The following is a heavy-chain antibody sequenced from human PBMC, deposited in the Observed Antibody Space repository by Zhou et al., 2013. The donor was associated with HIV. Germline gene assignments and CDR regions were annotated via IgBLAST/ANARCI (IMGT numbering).Heavy chain of an antibody. CDR3: AREAPDYGGNSINWFDP. CDR2: IIPIFGTA. V-gene: IGHV1-69*05. CDR1: GGTFSSYA. J-gene: IGHJ5*02. D-gene: IGHD4-17*01. Sequence: QVQLVQSGAEVKKPGSSVKVSCKASGGTFSSYAISWVRQAPGQGLEWMGGIIPIFGTANYAQKFQGRVTITTDESTSTAYMELSSLRSEDTAVYYCAREAPDYGGNSINWFDPWGQGTLVHRLL.